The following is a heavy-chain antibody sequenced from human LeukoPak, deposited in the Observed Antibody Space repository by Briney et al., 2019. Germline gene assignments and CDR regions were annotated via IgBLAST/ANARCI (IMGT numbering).Heavy chain of an antibody. Sequence: GGSLRLSCAASGFTLSSYSMHWVRQAPGKGLVWVSRINGDGSSTSYADSVKGRFTISRDNAKNTLYMQMNSLRAKDTAVYYCARDDYGGLNYWGQGTLVTVSS. CDR2: INGDGSST. D-gene: IGHD4-23*01. CDR1: GFTLSSYS. J-gene: IGHJ4*02. V-gene: IGHV3-74*01. CDR3: ARDDYGGLNY.